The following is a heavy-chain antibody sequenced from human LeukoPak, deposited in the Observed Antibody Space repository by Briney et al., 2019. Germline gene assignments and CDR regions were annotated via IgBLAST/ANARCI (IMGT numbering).Heavy chain of an antibody. CDR1: GFTFSSYG. J-gene: IGHJ6*03. CDR3: AKDRAGEDYYYMDV. Sequence: GGSLRLSCAASGFTFSSYGMHWVRQPPGKGLEWVAFIRYDGSEDYYADSVKGRFTISRDNSKNTLYLQMNSLRAEDTAVYYCAKDRAGEDYYYMDVWGKGTTVTISS. D-gene: IGHD3-10*01. CDR2: IRYDGSED. V-gene: IGHV3-30*02.